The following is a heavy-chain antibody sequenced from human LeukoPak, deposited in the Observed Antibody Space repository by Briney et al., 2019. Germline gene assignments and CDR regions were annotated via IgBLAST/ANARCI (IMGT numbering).Heavy chain of an antibody. V-gene: IGHV3-74*01. J-gene: IGHJ4*02. CDR2: INSDGSIT. CDR1: EFTFSSYW. CDR3: TRGGATGTTLASDY. D-gene: IGHD1-1*01. Sequence: GGSLRPSCTASEFTFSSYWMHWVRQVPGKGLVWVSRINSDGSITNYADSVKGRFTVSRDNAKNTLYLQMNSLRAEDTAVYYCTRGGATGTTLASDYWGQGTLVTVSS.